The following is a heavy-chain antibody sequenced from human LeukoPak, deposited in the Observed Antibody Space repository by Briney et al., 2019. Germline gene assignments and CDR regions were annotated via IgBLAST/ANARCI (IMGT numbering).Heavy chain of an antibody. J-gene: IGHJ4*02. V-gene: IGHV3-23*01. D-gene: IGHD3-3*01. CDR2: ISGSGSST. CDR1: GFTFSSYV. Sequence: PGGSLRLSCAASGFTFSSYVMTWVRQAPGKGLEWVSGISGSGSSTDYADSVKGRFTISRESSKNALYLEMNSLRVEDTAVYYCVKAPLRGYEFWSGLSSFDYWGQGTLVTVSS. CDR3: VKAPLRGYEFWSGLSSFDY.